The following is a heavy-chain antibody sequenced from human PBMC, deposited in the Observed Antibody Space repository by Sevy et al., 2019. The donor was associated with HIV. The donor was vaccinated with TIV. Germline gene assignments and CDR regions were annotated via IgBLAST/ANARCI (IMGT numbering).Heavy chain of an antibody. CDR1: GGSISSYY. J-gene: IGHJ6*03. D-gene: IGHD1-7*01. Sequence: SETLSLTCTVSGGSISSYYWSWIRQPPGKGLEWIGYIYYSGSTNYYPSLKSRVTISVDTSKNQFSLKLSSVTAADTAVYYCARGFARGITGTTGYDYYYMDVGGKGTTVTVSS. CDR3: ARGFARGITGTTGYDYYYMDV. CDR2: IYYSGST. V-gene: IGHV4-59*01.